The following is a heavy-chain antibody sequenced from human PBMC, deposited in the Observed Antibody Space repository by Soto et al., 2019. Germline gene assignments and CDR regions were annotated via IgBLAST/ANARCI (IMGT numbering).Heavy chain of an antibody. V-gene: IGHV3-15*01. D-gene: IGHD3-9*01. CDR2: IKSKTDGGTT. CDR3: TTDIRLRYFEFYYYYYMDV. J-gene: IGHJ6*03. CDR1: GFTFSNAW. Sequence: GGSLRLSCAASGFTFSNAWMSWVRQAPGKGLEWVGRIKSKTDGGTTDYAAPVKGRFTISRDDSKNTLYLQMNSLKTGDTAVYYCTTDIRLRYFEFYYYYYMDVWGKGTTVTVSS.